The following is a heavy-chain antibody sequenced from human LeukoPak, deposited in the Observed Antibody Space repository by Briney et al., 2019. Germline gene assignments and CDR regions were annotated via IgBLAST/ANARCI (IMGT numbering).Heavy chain of an antibody. CDR3: AKQGFGC. V-gene: IGHV3-23*01. Sequence: GGSLRPSCTAPGFTLSSYAMSWVRQAPGEGLEWVSTISGSADNTNYAEAVKGRFTISRDNSKNTMYLQMNSLRAEDTAAYYCAKQGFGCWGQGTLVTVSS. CDR1: GFTLSSYA. J-gene: IGHJ4*02. CDR2: ISGSADNT.